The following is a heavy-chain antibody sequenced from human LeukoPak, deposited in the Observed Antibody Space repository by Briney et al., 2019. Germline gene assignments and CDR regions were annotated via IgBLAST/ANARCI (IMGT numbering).Heavy chain of an antibody. CDR2: INPHSGGT. V-gene: IGHV1-2*02. CDR3: ARGYCSSTSCHGVDY. J-gene: IGHJ4*02. CDR1: GYTFTGYY. Sequence: GASVKVSCKASGYTFTGYYMHWVRQAPGQGLEWMGWINPHSGGTNYAQKFQGRVTMTRDTSIRTAYMELSRLRSDDTAVYYCARGYCSSTSCHGVDYWGQGTLVTVSP. D-gene: IGHD2-2*01.